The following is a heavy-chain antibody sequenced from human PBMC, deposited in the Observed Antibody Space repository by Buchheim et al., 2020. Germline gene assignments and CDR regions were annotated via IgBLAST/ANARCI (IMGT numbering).Heavy chain of an antibody. CDR2: INPNSGGT. D-gene: IGHD4-23*01. V-gene: IGHV1-2*02. J-gene: IGHJ4*02. CDR3: AHLTATPTFDY. CDR1: GYTFTGYY. Sequence: QVQLVQSGAEVKKPGASVKFSCKASGYTFTGYYMHWVRQAPGQGLEWMGWINPNSGGTNYAQTFQGRVTMTRDTSISTAYMELSRLRSDDTAVYYCAHLTATPTFDYWGQGTL.